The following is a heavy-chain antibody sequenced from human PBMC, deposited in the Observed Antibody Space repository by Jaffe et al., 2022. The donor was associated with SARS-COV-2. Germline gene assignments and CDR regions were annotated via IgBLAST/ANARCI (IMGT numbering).Heavy chain of an antibody. J-gene: IGHJ3*02. Sequence: QVQLVQSGAEVKKPGASVKVSCKASGYTFTGYYMHWVRQAPGQGLEWMGWINPNSGGTNYAQKFQGRVTMTRDTSISTAYMELSRLRSDDTAVYYCASPAYCSSTSCYRWDAFDIWGQGTMVTVSS. CDR3: ASPAYCSSTSCYRWDAFDI. CDR2: INPNSGGT. CDR1: GYTFTGYY. D-gene: IGHD2-2*01. V-gene: IGHV1-2*02.